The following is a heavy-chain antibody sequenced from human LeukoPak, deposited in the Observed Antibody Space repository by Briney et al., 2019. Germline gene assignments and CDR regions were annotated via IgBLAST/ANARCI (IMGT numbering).Heavy chain of an antibody. D-gene: IGHD3-9*01. J-gene: IGHJ4*02. Sequence: SETLSLTCTVSGGSINSYYWNWIRQPPGKGLEWIGEINHSGSTNYNPSLKSRVTISVDTSKNQFSLKLSSVTAADTAVYYCARLSPYYDILTDWGQGTLVTVSS. CDR3: ARLSPYYDILTD. V-gene: IGHV4-34*01. CDR1: GGSINSYY. CDR2: INHSGST.